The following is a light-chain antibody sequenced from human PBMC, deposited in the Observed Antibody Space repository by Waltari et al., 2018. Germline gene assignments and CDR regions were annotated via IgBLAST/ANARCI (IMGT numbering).Light chain of an antibody. J-gene: IGKJ1*01. V-gene: IGKV3-15*01. CDR2: GAS. CDR1: QSIRTS. CDR3: QQYDNWPPWT. Sequence: DIVMTQSTATLSVSPGERATLSCRASQSIRTSLAWYQQTPGQPPRLLIYGASTRATGIPARFSGSGSGTEFTLTISSLQSEDFAVYYGQQYDNWPPWTFGPGTRVEVK.